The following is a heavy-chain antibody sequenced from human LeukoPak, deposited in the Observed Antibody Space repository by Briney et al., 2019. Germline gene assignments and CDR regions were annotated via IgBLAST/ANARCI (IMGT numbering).Heavy chain of an antibody. CDR3: VRDPRDGSVARD. Sequence: SVKVSCKASGGTFSSYAISWVRQAPGQGLEWMGGIIPIFGTANYAQKFQGRVTITADESTSTAYMELSSLRSEDTAVYYCVRDPRDGSVARDWGQGTLVTVSS. D-gene: IGHD6-19*01. J-gene: IGHJ4*02. CDR2: IIPIFGTA. V-gene: IGHV1-69*01. CDR1: GGTFSSYA.